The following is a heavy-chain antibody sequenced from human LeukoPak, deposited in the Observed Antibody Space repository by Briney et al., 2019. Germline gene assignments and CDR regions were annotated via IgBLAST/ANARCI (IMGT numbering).Heavy chain of an antibody. Sequence: GGSLRLSCTASGLIFRNYAMTWVRQAPRKGLEWVSTISGDGTETFFADSVKGRFTISRDDSKNTHYLQMSSLRAEDTGIYYCAKGGHYSFFDYWGQGTLVTVSS. CDR2: ISGDGTET. CDR3: AKGGHYSFFDY. J-gene: IGHJ4*02. V-gene: IGHV3-23*01. D-gene: IGHD4-11*01. CDR1: GLIFRNYA.